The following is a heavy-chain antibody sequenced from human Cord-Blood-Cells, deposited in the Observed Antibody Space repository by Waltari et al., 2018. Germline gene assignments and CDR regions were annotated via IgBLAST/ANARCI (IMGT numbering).Heavy chain of an antibody. Sequence: QVQLVQSGAEVKKPGSSVKVSCKASGGTFSSYAISWVRPVPGQGLEWIGGFMPIFGAANDAQRFQGRVKITPYESTSTAYMELSRLRSEDTAVYYCAREEGSSGMYYCDYWGQGTLVTVSS. V-gene: IGHV1-69*01. CDR3: AREEGSSGMYYCDY. CDR2: FMPIFGAA. J-gene: IGHJ4*02. CDR1: GGTFSSYA. D-gene: IGHD6-13*01.